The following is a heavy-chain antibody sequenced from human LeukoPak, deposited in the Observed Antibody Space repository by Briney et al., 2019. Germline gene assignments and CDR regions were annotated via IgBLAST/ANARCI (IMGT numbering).Heavy chain of an antibody. J-gene: IGHJ4*02. V-gene: IGHV1-2*02. CDR3: TKEGVEGY. CDR1: GYTFTGYN. Sequence: ASLKVSCKASGYTFTGYNMHWVRQAPGQGLEWMGWINPNRGGTNYAQKFQGRVAMTRDTSINTAYLELGRLTSDDTAVYYCTKEGVEGYWGQRTLVTVSS. CDR2: INPNRGGT.